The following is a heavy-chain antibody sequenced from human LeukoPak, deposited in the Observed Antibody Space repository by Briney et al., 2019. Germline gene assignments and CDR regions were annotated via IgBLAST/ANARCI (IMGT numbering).Heavy chain of an antibody. CDR2: MNPNSGNT. J-gene: IGHJ5*02. V-gene: IGHV1-8*01. CDR1: GYTFTSYD. D-gene: IGHD6-13*01. Sequence: ASVKVSCKASGYTFTSYDINWVRQATGQGLEWMGWMNPNSGNTGYAQKFQGRVTMTRNTSTSTAYMELSSLRSEDTAVYYCARGSIIAANPVDPWGQGTLVTVSS. CDR3: ARGSIIAANPVDP.